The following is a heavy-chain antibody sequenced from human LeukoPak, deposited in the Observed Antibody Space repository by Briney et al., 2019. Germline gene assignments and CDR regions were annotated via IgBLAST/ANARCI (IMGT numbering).Heavy chain of an antibody. CDR1: GGSISSSSYY. V-gene: IGHV4-39*07. Sequence: PSETLSLTCTVSGGSISSSSYYWGWIRQPPGKGLEWIGSIYYSGSTYYNPSLKSRVTISVDTSKNQFSLKLSSVTAADTAVYYCARGPREGLYDLACVLFGPWGQGTLVTVSS. J-gene: IGHJ5*02. CDR3: ARGPREGLYDLACVLFGP. CDR2: IYYSGST. D-gene: IGHD2-2*02.